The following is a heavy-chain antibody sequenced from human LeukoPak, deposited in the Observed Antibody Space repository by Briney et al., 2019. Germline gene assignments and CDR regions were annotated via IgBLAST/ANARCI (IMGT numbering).Heavy chain of an antibody. CDR2: ISWNSGSI. CDR1: GLTFDDYA. D-gene: IGHD3-22*01. J-gene: IGHJ4*02. V-gene: IGHV3-9*03. CDR3: AKDINYYDSSGYSN. Sequence: GGSLRLSCAASGLTFDDYAMHWVRQAPGKGLEWVSGISWNSGSIGYADSVKGRFTISGDNAKNSLYLQMNSLRAEDMALYYCAKDINYYDSSGYSNWGQGTLVTVSS.